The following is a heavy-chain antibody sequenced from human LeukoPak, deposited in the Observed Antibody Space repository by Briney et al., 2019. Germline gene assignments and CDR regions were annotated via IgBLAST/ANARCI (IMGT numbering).Heavy chain of an antibody. V-gene: IGHV4-39*01. CDR3: QSRFLEWLLDY. D-gene: IGHD3-3*01. Sequence: SETLSLTCTVSGDSIRSNNYYWGWIRQPPGKGLEWIGSIYDTGSTFYNPSLKSRVIISVDTSRNQFSLKLSSVTAADTAVYYCQSRFLEWLLDYWGQGTLVTVSS. J-gene: IGHJ4*02. CDR2: IYDTGST. CDR1: GDSIRSNNYY.